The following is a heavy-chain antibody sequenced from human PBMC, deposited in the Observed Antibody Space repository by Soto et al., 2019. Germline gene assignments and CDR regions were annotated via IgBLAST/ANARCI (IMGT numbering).Heavy chain of an antibody. CDR3: ARLRRDGYNFDAFDI. CDR1: GFTFSSYA. CDR2: ISYDGSNK. Sequence: PVGSLRLSCAASGFTFSSYAMHWVRQAPGKGLEWVAVISYDGSNKYYADSVKGRFTISRGNSKNTLYLQMNSLRAEDTAVYYCARLRRDGYNFDAFDIWGQGTMVTVSS. V-gene: IGHV3-30-3*01. J-gene: IGHJ3*02. D-gene: IGHD5-12*01.